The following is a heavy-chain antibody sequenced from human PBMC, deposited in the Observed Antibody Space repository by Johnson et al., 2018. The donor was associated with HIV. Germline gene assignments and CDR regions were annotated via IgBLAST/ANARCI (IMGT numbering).Heavy chain of an antibody. V-gene: IGHV3-15*01. D-gene: IGHD1-1*01. CDR3: TTEYNGNDKGGAFDI. Sequence: VQLVESGGGLVKPGGSLRLSCAASGFTFSNAWMSWVRQAPGKGLEWVGRIKSKTDGGTTDYAAPVKGRFTISRDDSKNTLYLQMNTRKTEDTAWYDCTTEYNGNDKGGAFDIGGQGTMVTVSS. CDR1: GFTFSNAW. J-gene: IGHJ3*02. CDR2: IKSKTDGGTT.